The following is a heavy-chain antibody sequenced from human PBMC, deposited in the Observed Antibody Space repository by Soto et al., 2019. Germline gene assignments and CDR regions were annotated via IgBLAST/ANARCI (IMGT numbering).Heavy chain of an antibody. CDR1: GYMFPDYW. CDR3: VRRSQAVRPYFYNAFDV. D-gene: IGHD4-17*01. Sequence: GXXLKISCKGSGYMFPDYWIGWVRQMPGRGLEWEGIIYPHDSETRYSPPFQGQVTISVDKSISTAYLQCSSLKASDTAIYFCVRRSQAVRPYFYNAFDVWGQGTTVTVSS. CDR2: IYPHDSET. V-gene: IGHV5-51*01. J-gene: IGHJ6*02.